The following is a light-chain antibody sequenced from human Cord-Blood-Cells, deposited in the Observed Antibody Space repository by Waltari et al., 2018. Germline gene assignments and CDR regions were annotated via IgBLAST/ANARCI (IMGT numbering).Light chain of an antibody. CDR2: DAS. Sequence: EIVLTQSPATLSLSPGERATLSCRASQSVSSYLAWYQQKPGQAPRLLIYDASTRATVIPARFSGSVSVTDFTLTISSLEPEDFAVYYCQQRSNWPLTFGGGTKVEIK. CDR3: QQRSNWPLT. J-gene: IGKJ4*01. CDR1: QSVSSY. V-gene: IGKV3-11*01.